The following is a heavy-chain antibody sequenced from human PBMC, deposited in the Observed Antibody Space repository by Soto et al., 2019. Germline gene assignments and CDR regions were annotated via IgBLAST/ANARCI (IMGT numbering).Heavy chain of an antibody. D-gene: IGHD2-15*01. J-gene: IGHJ3*02. V-gene: IGHV3-66*01. CDR2: ISNRGDT. CDR1: GFIVSDTY. CDR3: ATEPRYCRGGSCSITGDAYDI. Sequence: EVQLVESGGGLVQPGGSLRLSCTASGFIVSDTYVNWVRQAPGKGLEWVSVISNRGDTHYADSVRSRFSLSRDISDNTLHLQMNDLRVEDTAVDYCATEPRYCRGGSCSITGDAYDIWGQGPMVTVSS.